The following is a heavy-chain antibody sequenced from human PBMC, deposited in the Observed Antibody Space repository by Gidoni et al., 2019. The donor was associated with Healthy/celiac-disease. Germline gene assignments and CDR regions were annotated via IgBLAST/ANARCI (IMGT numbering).Heavy chain of an antibody. CDR2: ISSSGSTI. D-gene: IGHD3-3*01. J-gene: IGHJ4*02. CDR3: ARDTYDFWSGYLYYFDY. CDR1: GFTFSSYE. Sequence: EVQLVESGGGLVQPGGSLRLSCAASGFTFSSYEMNWVRQAPGKGLEWVSYISSSGSTIYYADSVKGRFTISRDNAKNSLYLQMNSLRAEDTAVYYCARDTYDFWSGYLYYFDYWGQGTLVTVSS. V-gene: IGHV3-48*03.